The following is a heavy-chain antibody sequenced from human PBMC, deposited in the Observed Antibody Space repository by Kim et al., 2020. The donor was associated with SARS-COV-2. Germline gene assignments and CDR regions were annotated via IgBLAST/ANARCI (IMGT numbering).Heavy chain of an antibody. CDR3: AHIRTYGPSMVRGVIIEI. CDR1: GFSLSTSGVG. J-gene: IGHJ4*02. D-gene: IGHD3-10*01. Sequence: SGPTLVNPTQTLTLTCTFSGFSLSTSGVGVGWIRQPPGKALEWLALIYWDDDKRYSPSLKSRLTITKDTSKNQVVLTMTNMDPVDTATYYCAHIRTYGPSMVRGVIIEIWGQGTLVTVSS. CDR2: IYWDDDK. V-gene: IGHV2-5*02.